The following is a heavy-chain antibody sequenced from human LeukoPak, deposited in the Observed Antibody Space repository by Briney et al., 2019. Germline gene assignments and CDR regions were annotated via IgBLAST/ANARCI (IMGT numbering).Heavy chain of an antibody. J-gene: IGHJ3*02. Sequence: PSETLSLTCAVYGGSFSGYYWSWIRQPPGKGLEWIGEINHSGSTNYNPSLKSRVTISVDTSKNQFSLKLSSVTAADTAVYYCARGRWLQLGAFDIWGQGTMVTVSS. D-gene: IGHD5-24*01. CDR2: INHSGST. CDR1: GGSFSGYY. CDR3: ARGRWLQLGAFDI. V-gene: IGHV4-34*01.